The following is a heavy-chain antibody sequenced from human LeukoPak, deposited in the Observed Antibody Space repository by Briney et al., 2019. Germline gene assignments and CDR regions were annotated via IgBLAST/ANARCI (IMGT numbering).Heavy chain of an antibody. V-gene: IGHV1-18*01. CDR1: GYTFTSYG. CDR2: ISAYNGNT. Sequence: ASVKVSCKASGYTFTSYGISWVRQAPGQGLEWMGWISAYNGNTNYAQKLQGRVTMTEDTSTDTAYMELSSLRSEDTAVYYCATDAYYYDSSGRGMDVWGQGTTVTVS. CDR3: ATDAYYYDSSGRGMDV. D-gene: IGHD3-22*01. J-gene: IGHJ6*02.